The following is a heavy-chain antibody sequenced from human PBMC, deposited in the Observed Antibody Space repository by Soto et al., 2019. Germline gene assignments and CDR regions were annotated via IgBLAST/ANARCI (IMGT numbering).Heavy chain of an antibody. CDR3: AKGSVVVAAKFHS. D-gene: IGHD2-21*02. CDR2: ISSSGYST. Sequence: EVQLLESGGDLVQPGVSRRLSCAASGFTFNNYAMSWVRQAPGKGLEWVSAISSSGYSTYYADSVKGRFTISRDNSKNTVYLQMNNLRAEDTAVYYCAKGSVVVAAKFHSWGQGTLVTVSS. CDR1: GFTFNNYA. V-gene: IGHV3-23*01. J-gene: IGHJ4*02.